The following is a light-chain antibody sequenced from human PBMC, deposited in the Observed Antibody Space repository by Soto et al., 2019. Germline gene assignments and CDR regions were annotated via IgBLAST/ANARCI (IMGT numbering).Light chain of an antibody. CDR2: LNSDGSH. V-gene: IGLV4-69*01. J-gene: IGLJ2*01. CDR1: SGHSSHA. Sequence: QSVLTQSPSASASLGASVKLTCTLSSGHSSHAIAWHQQQPEKGPRYLMKLNSDGSHSKGDGIPDRFSGSSSGAERYLTISSLQSEDEADYYCQTWDTGIRVVFGGGTKLTVL. CDR3: QTWDTGIRVV.